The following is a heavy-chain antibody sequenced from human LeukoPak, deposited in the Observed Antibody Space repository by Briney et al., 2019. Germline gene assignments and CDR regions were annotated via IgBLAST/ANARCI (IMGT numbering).Heavy chain of an antibody. D-gene: IGHD3-3*01. CDR1: GYTFTGYY. Sequence: GASVKVSCKASGYTFTGYYMHWVRQAPGQGLEWMGWINPNSSGTNYAQKFQGRVTMTRDTSISIAYMELSRLRSDDTAVYYCARDPNIFGVGYCMDVWGKGTTVTVSS. CDR2: INPNSSGT. V-gene: IGHV1-2*02. J-gene: IGHJ6*03. CDR3: ARDPNIFGVGYCMDV.